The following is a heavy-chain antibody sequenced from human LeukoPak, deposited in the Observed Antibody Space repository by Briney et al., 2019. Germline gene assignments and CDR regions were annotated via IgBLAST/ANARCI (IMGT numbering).Heavy chain of an antibody. CDR3: ARVHGDYDYYGMDV. D-gene: IGHD4-17*01. Sequence: SVKVSCKASGGTFSSYAISWVRQAPGQGLEWMGGIIPIFGTANYAQKFQGRVTITADESASTAYMELSSRRSEDTAVYYSARVHGDYDYYGMDVWGQGTTVTVSS. CDR2: IIPIFGTA. J-gene: IGHJ6*02. CDR1: GGTFSSYA. V-gene: IGHV1-69*13.